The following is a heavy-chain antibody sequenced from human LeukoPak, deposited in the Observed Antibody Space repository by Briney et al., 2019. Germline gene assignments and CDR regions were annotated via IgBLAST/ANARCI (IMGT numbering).Heavy chain of an antibody. CDR3: AKDGGRDRVHYYYGMDV. D-gene: IGHD3-3*01. CDR2: ISYDGSNK. J-gene: IGHJ6*02. CDR1: GFTFSSYG. Sequence: GSLRLSCAASGFTFSSYGMHWVRQAPGKGLEWVAVISYDGSNKYYADSVKGRFTISRDNSKNTLYLQMNSLRAEDTAVYYCAKDGGRDRVHYYYGMDVWGQGTTVTVSS. V-gene: IGHV3-30*18.